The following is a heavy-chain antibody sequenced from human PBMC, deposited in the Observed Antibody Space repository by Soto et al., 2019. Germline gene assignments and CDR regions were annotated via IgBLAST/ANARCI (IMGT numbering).Heavy chain of an antibody. Sequence: ASVKVSCKAPADTFTSYYIHWARQAPGHGLEWQGIITPNGRSTWFAHRCQGRITKTTYTSTSTVYMDLRSLRSEDTAVYYCARSSGGVFGITIEGSNRLAPWGQGFLVTVS. J-gene: IGHJ5*02. CDR2: ITPNGRST. CDR3: ARSSGGVFGITIEGSNRLAP. V-gene: IGHV1-46*01. D-gene: IGHD3-16*02. CDR1: ADTFTSYY.